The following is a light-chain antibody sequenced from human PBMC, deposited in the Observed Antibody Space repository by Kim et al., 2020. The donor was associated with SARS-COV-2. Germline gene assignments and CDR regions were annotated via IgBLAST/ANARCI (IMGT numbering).Light chain of an antibody. CDR3: QVWDSISVYFYV. Sequence: SYELTQPPSVSVAPGKTARITCGGNNIGSKSVHWYQQKPGQAPVLVIYYDSDRPSGIPERFSGSNSGNTATLTISRVEAGDEADYYCQVWDSISVYFYVF. CDR1: NIGSKS. CDR2: YDS. J-gene: IGLJ1*01. V-gene: IGLV3-21*01.